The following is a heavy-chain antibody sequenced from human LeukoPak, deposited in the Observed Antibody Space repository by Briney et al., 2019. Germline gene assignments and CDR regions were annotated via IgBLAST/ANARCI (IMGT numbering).Heavy chain of an antibody. J-gene: IGHJ4*02. CDR1: GFTFHNYN. V-gene: IGHV3-21*01. D-gene: IGHD3-10*01. CDR2: IYTTSAYI. Sequence: GGSLRLSCTASGFTFHNYNMNWVRQAPGKGLEWVSSIYTTSAYIYYADSVRGRFTISRDNAKNSLYLQMNSLRAEDTALCYCARNADDSGSSGLDYWGQGTLVTVSS. CDR3: ARNADDSGSSGLDY.